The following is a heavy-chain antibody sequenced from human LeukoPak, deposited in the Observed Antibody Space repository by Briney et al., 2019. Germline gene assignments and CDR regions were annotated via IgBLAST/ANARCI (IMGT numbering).Heavy chain of an antibody. CDR3: ASLLRG. Sequence: GGSLRLSCAVSGFNFRTDWMHWLRQVPGKGLVWVSRINSDGKMTTYADSVKGRFTISRDNAKNTLYLQMNSLRAEDTAVYYCASLLRGWGQGTPVTVSS. D-gene: IGHD2/OR15-2a*01. V-gene: IGHV3-74*01. CDR1: GFNFRTDW. J-gene: IGHJ4*02. CDR2: INSDGKMT.